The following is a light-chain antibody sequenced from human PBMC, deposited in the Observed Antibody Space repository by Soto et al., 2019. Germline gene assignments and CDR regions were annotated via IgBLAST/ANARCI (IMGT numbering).Light chain of an antibody. Sequence: EIVMTQSPATLSVSPGERATLSCRASQSVSSSYLAWYQQKPGQAPRLLIYGASSRATGIPDRFSGSGSGTDFALTISRLEPEDFAVYYCQQYGSSRWTFGQGTKVDI. CDR3: QQYGSSRWT. CDR1: QSVSSSY. CDR2: GAS. V-gene: IGKV3-20*01. J-gene: IGKJ1*01.